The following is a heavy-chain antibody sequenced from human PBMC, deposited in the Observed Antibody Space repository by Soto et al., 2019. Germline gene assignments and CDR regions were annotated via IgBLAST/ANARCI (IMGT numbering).Heavy chain of an antibody. CDR3: ARGTGYEVYYYGMDV. CDR2: IYYSGST. V-gene: IGHV4-39*01. J-gene: IGHJ6*02. D-gene: IGHD6-13*01. Sequence: QLQLQESGPGLVKPSETLSLTCTVSGGSISSSSYYWGWIRQPPGKGLEWIGSIYYSGSTYYNPSLKSRVTISVDTSKNQFSLKLSSVTAADTAVYYCARGTGYEVYYYGMDVWGQGTTVTVSS. CDR1: GGSISSSSYY.